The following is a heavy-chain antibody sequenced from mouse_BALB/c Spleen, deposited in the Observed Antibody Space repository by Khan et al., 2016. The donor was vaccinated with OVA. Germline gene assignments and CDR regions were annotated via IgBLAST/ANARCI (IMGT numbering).Heavy chain of an antibody. CDR1: GFTFSSFG. CDR2: ISSGGSYT. Sequence: EVELVESGGDLVKPGGSLKLSCAASGFTFSSFGMSWIRQTPDKRLEWVATISSGGSYTYYPDSVKGRFTISRDNAKNTLYLQMSSLKSEDPAMYYCARQYSNSFFEYWGQGTTLTVSS. V-gene: IGHV5-6*01. J-gene: IGHJ2*01. D-gene: IGHD2-5*01. CDR3: ARQYSNSFFEY.